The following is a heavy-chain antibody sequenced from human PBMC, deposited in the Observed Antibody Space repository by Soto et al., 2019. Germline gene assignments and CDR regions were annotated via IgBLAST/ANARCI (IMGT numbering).Heavy chain of an antibody. CDR3: ARHVGQQLVLRGFDY. CDR1: GGSISSSSYY. CDR2: IYYSGST. V-gene: IGHV4-39*01. Sequence: SETLSLTCTVSGGSISSSSYYWGWIRQPPGKGLEWIGSIYYSGSTYYNPSLKSRVTISVDTSKNQFSLKLSSVTAADTAVYYCARHVGQQLVLRGFDYWGQGTLVTVSS. D-gene: IGHD6-13*01. J-gene: IGHJ4*02.